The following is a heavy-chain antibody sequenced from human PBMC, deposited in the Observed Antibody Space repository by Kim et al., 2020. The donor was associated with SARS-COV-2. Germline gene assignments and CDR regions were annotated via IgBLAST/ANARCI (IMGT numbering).Heavy chain of an antibody. Sequence: SETLSLTCAVYGGTFSNYYWGWIRQPPGKGLEWIGEINHSGSTNYNPSLKSRVTLSLDASKNQFSLKLNSVTAPDTAVYYCAGLWLYYFHYWSQGILVTVSS. D-gene: IGHD2-21*01. CDR3: AGLWLYYFHY. CDR2: INHSGST. V-gene: IGHV4-34*08. J-gene: IGHJ4*02. CDR1: GGTFSNYY.